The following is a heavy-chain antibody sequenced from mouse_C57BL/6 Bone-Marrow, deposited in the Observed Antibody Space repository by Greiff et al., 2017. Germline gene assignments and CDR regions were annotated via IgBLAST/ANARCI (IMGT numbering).Heavy chain of an antibody. CDR3: ARPYFDY. CDR2: ISSGSSTI. V-gene: IGHV5-17*01. CDR1: GFTFSDYG. Sequence: EVKLVEPGGGLVKPGGSLKLSCAASGFTFSDYGMHWVRQAPEQGLEWVAYISSGSSTIYYADTVKGRFTITRDNAKNTLFLQMTSLRSEDTALYYCARPYFDYWGQGTTLTVSS. J-gene: IGHJ2*01.